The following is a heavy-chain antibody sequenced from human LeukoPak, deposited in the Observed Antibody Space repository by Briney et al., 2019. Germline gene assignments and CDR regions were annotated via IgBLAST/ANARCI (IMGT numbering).Heavy chain of an antibody. Sequence: SETLSLTCTVSGAPISSSSSSWGWVRQPPGKGPEWIGSIYYSGLTYDNPSLKSRVSISVDPSKNHFSLKVSSVTAADTAVYYCASGTFDDYGDYDRGDYFDHWGQGTLVTVSS. CDR2: IYYSGLT. J-gene: IGHJ4*02. CDR1: GAPISSSSSS. D-gene: IGHD4-17*01. CDR3: ASGTFDDYGDYDRGDYFDH. V-gene: IGHV4-39*02.